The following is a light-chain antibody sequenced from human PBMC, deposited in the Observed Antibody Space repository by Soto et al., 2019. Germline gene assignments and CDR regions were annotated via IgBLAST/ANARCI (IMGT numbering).Light chain of an antibody. CDR1: SSDVGGYNY. CDR3: SSYTSSSTVI. Sequence: QSVLTQPASVSGSPGQSITISCTGTSSDVGGYNYVSWYQQHPGKAPKLMIYDVSNRPLGVSNRFSGSKSGNTASLTISGLQAEDEADYYCSSYTSSSTVIFGGGTKLTDL. V-gene: IGLV2-14*01. J-gene: IGLJ2*01. CDR2: DVS.